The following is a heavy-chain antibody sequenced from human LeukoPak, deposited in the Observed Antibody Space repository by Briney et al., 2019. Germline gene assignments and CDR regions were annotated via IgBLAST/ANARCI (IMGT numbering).Heavy chain of an antibody. CDR1: GFTFSSYG. J-gene: IGHJ4*02. CDR3: AKDSERGYSGYGIFDY. Sequence: GGSLRLSCAASGFTFSSYGMHWVRQAPGKGLEWVAFIRYDGSNKYYADSVKGRFTISRYNSKNTLYLQMNSLRAEDTAVYYCAKDSERGYSGYGIFDYWGQGTLVTVSS. V-gene: IGHV3-30*02. CDR2: IRYDGSNK. D-gene: IGHD5-12*01.